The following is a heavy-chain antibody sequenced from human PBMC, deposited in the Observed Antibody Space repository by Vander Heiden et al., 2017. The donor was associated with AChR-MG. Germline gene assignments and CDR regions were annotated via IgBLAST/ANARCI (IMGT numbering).Heavy chain of an antibody. CDR3: ARVYCSGGSCYGPFDY. CDR1: GFTFSAYG. Sequence: QVQLVESGGGVVQPGRSLRLTCAASGFTFSAYGMHWGRQAPGKGLEWVAVIWYDGSAKYYADSVKGRFTISRDDSKNTLYLQMNSLRAEDTAVYYCARVYCSGGSCYGPFDYWGQGILVTVSS. D-gene: IGHD2-15*01. J-gene: IGHJ4*02. CDR2: IWYDGSAK. V-gene: IGHV3-33*01.